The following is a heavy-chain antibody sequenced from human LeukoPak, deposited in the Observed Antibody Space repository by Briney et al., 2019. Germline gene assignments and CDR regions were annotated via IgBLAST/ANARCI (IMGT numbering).Heavy chain of an antibody. D-gene: IGHD6-6*01. CDR2: ISSNGGST. CDR3: ARVGSSYYYYYGMDV. J-gene: IGHJ6*02. V-gene: IGHV3-64*01. Sequence: PGGSLRLSCAASGFTFSSYAMHWVRQAPRKGLEYVSAISSNGGSTYYANSVKGRFTISRDNSKNTLYLQMGSLRAEDMAVYYCARVGSSYYYYYGMDVWGQGTTVTVSS. CDR1: GFTFSSYA.